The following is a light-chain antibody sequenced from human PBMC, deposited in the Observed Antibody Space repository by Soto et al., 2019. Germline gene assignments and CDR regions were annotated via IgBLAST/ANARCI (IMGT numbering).Light chain of an antibody. CDR3: PQYNNWPWT. CDR2: AAS. Sequence: AIQLTQSPSSLSASVGDRVTITCRASQAIRSALGWYQQKPGKVPKLLIYAASTLQSGVPSRFSGSGFGTDFTLTISRLQPDDFATYYCPQYNNWPWTFGLGTKVDIK. CDR1: QAIRSA. V-gene: IGKV1-6*01. J-gene: IGKJ1*01.